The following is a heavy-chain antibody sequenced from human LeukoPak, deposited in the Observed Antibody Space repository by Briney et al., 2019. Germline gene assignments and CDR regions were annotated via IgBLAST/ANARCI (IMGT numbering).Heavy chain of an antibody. CDR2: IYSGGST. J-gene: IGHJ4*02. CDR3: ARDSPIVGAISD. Sequence: GGSLRLSCAASGFTVSSSYMSWVRQAPGKGLEWVSVIYSGGSTYYADSVKGRFTISRDNSKNTLYLQMNSLRAEDTAVYYCARDSPIVGAISDWGQGTLVTVSS. D-gene: IGHD1-26*01. CDR1: GFTVSSSY. V-gene: IGHV3-53*01.